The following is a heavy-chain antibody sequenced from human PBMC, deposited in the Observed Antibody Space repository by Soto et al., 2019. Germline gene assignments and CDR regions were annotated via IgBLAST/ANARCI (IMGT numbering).Heavy chain of an antibody. V-gene: IGHV3-23*01. CDR1: GFTFSSYA. Sequence: HPGGSLRLSCAASGFTFSSYAMSWVRQAPGKGLEWVSAISGSGGSTYYADSVKGRFTISRDNSKNTLYLQMNSLRAEDTAVYYCAKDRGYYYGSGSFQSRIVPWFWGQGTLVTVSS. CDR2: ISGSGGST. D-gene: IGHD3-10*01. CDR3: AKDRGYYYGSGSFQSRIVPWF. J-gene: IGHJ4*02.